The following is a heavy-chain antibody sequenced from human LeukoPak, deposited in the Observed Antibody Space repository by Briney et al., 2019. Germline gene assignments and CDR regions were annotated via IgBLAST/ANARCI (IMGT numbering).Heavy chain of an antibody. D-gene: IGHD3-3*01. Sequence: GGSLRLSCAASGITFDDFGMSWVRQAPGKGLEWVSGINWNGGTTAYADSAKGRFTISRDNAKNSLYLQMNSLRAEDTAVYYCARGPVLRFLEWLLFFDYWGQGTLVTVSS. CDR3: ARGPVLRFLEWLLFFDY. CDR2: INWNGGTT. J-gene: IGHJ4*02. CDR1: GITFDDFG. V-gene: IGHV3-20*04.